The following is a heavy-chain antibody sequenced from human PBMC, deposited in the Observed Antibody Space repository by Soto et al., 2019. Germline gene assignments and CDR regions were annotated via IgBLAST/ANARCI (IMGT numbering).Heavy chain of an antibody. Sequence: PGESLKISCKGSGYSFTSYWIGWVRQMPGKGLGWMGIIYPGDSDTRYSPSFQGQVTISADKSISTAYLQWSSLKASDTAMYYCARHSTGWPYGYYYYGMDVWGQGTTVTVSS. D-gene: IGHD6-19*01. CDR3: ARHSTGWPYGYYYYGMDV. CDR2: IYPGDSDT. J-gene: IGHJ6*02. CDR1: GYSFTSYW. V-gene: IGHV5-51*01.